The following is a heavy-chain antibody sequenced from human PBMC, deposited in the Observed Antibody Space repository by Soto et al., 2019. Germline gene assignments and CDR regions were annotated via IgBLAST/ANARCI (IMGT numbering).Heavy chain of an antibody. J-gene: IGHJ5*02. V-gene: IGHV4-4*07. CDR1: GGAISTYY. CDR2: IYSSGST. D-gene: IGHD2-2*01. Sequence: QVHLQESGPGLVKPSETLSLTCTVSGGAISTYYWTWIRQPAGKGLEWIGRIYSSGSTKYNPSLQSRVTMSLDTSKNQFSLRLTSVTAADTAGYYCARGQRVSDWFDPLGQGTLVTVSS. CDR3: ARGQRVSDWFDP.